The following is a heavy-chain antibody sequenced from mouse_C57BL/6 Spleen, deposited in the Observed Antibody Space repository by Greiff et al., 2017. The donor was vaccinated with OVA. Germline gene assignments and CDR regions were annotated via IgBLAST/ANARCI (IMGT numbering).Heavy chain of an antibody. V-gene: IGHV1-15*01. J-gene: IGHJ3*01. D-gene: IGHD2-3*01. Sequence: VQLQESGAELVRPGASVTLSCKASGYTFTDYEMHWVKQTPVHGLEWIGAIDPETGGTAYNQKFKGKAILTADKSSSTAYMELRSLTSEDSAVYYCTRGDGKDPFAYWGQGTLVTVSA. CDR1: GYTFTDYE. CDR2: IDPETGGT. CDR3: TRGDGKDPFAY.